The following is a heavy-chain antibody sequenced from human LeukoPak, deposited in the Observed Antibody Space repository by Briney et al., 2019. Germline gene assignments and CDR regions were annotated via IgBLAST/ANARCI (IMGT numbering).Heavy chain of an antibody. CDR2: ISGGGVST. CDR1: GFTFSSFP. Sequence: GGSLRLSCAASGFTFSSFPMSWVRQAPGKGLEWVSVISGGGVSTYYADSVKGRFTISRDNSKNTLYLQMNSLRAEDTAVYYCAKWARYCTNGVCYYFDYWGQGTLVTVSS. V-gene: IGHV3-23*01. J-gene: IGHJ4*02. D-gene: IGHD2-8*01. CDR3: AKWARYCTNGVCYYFDY.